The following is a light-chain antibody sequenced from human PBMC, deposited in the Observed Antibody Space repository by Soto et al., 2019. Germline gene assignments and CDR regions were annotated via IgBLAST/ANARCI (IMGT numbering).Light chain of an antibody. J-gene: IGLJ1*01. CDR2: GNN. CDR1: SSKNGAGYD. V-gene: IGLV1-40*01. Sequence: QSVLTQPPSVSWAPGQRVTISCTGSSSKNGAGYDVHWYQQLPGTAPKLLIYGNNNRPSGVPDRFSGSKSGTSASLAVTGLQAEDEADYYCQSYATGLSVLYVFGTGTKATV. CDR3: QSYATGLSVLYV.